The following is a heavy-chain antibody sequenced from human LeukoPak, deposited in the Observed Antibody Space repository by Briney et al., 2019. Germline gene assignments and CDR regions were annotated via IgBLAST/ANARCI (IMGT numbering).Heavy chain of an antibody. Sequence: GGSLRLSCAASGFTFDNYRMSWVRQAPGKGLEWVSTVNADGGNTYYADSVKGRFTISRDNSKSTLILQMNSLRVEDTALYYCTKRVKYGGTWDHFADWGQGTLVAVST. J-gene: IGHJ4*02. V-gene: IGHV3-23*01. CDR3: TKRVKYGGTWDHFAD. D-gene: IGHD1-26*01. CDR2: VNADGGNT. CDR1: GFTFDNYR.